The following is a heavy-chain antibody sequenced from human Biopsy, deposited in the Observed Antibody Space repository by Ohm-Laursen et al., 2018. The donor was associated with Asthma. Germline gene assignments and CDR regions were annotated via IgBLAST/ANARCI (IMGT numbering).Heavy chain of an antibody. D-gene: IGHD6-6*01. CDR1: GDAMSTSGSY. CDR3: ARAVSSSSYWYFDL. CDR2: IYYSGRT. V-gene: IGHV4-39*02. J-gene: IGHJ2*01. Sequence: SETLSLTCFVSGDAMSTSGSYWGWIRQSPGKGLEWIGSIYYSGRTHYNPSLESRVTIPAETSKNHFSLKVTSVTAADTAVYYCARAVSSSSYWYFDLWGRGDLVTVSS.